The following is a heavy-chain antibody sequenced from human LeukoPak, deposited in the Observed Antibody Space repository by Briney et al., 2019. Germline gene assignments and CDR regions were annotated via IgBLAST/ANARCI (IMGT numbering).Heavy chain of an antibody. CDR1: GYSFTSYW. Sequence: GASLKISCKGSGYSFTSYWIGWVRPMPGKGREWMGITYPGDSDTRYSPSFQGQVTISADKSISTAYLQWSSLKASDTAMYYCARSMVRGVNLYFDHWGQGTLVTVSS. V-gene: IGHV5-51*01. D-gene: IGHD3-10*01. J-gene: IGHJ5*02. CDR2: TYPGDSDT. CDR3: ARSMVRGVNLYFDH.